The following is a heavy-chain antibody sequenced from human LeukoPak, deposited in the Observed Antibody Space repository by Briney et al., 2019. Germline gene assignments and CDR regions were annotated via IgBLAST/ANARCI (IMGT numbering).Heavy chain of an antibody. CDR1: GFTFSSYA. CDR2: ISGSGGST. Sequence: PGGSLRLSCAAFGFTFSSYAISWVRQAPGKGLEWVSAISGSGGSTYYADSVKGRFTISRDNSKNTLYLQMNSLRAEDTAVYYCAKGNSGYSSGWYYHFFDYWGQGTLVTVSS. J-gene: IGHJ4*02. CDR3: AKGNSGYSSGWYYHFFDY. V-gene: IGHV3-23*01. D-gene: IGHD6-19*01.